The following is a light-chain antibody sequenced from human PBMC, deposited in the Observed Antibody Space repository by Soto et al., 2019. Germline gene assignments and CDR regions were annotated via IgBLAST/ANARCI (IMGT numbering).Light chain of an antibody. CDR1: QTISTW. CDR2: DAS. CDR3: QQYNNYSPYT. Sequence: DIQMTQSPSTLSASVGDRVTITCRASQTISTWLAWYQQKPGKAPKLLIYDASSLESGVPSRFSGSGSRTEFTLTISSLQPDDFATYYCQQYNNYSPYTFGQGTKLEIK. V-gene: IGKV1-5*01. J-gene: IGKJ2*01.